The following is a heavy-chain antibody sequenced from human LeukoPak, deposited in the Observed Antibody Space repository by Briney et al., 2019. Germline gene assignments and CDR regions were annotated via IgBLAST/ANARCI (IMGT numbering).Heavy chain of an antibody. Sequence: PSETLSLTCTVSGGSISNYYWTWIRQPPGEGLEWIGYIYNSGSTNYNPSLKSRVTISVDTSKNQFSLKLTSVTAADTALYYCARTKLYCSGGSCYSSLDYWGQGTLVTVSS. J-gene: IGHJ4*02. CDR2: IYNSGST. D-gene: IGHD2-15*01. V-gene: IGHV4-59*01. CDR3: ARTKLYCSGGSCYSSLDY. CDR1: GGSISNYY.